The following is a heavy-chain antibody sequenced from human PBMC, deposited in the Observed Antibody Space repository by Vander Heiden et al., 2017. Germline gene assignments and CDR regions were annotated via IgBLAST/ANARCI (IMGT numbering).Heavy chain of an antibody. CDR1: GYPFTSYD. CDR3: ARGRYYDSSGKGDLDY. D-gene: IGHD3-22*01. V-gene: IGHV1-8*01. Sequence: QVQPVQSGAEVKKPGPHVKVPRKAFGYPFTSYDRNWVRQATGQGLEWMGWMNPNSGNTGYTQKFQGRVTMTRNTSISTAYMELSSLSSEDMAVYYCARGRYYDSSGKGDLDYWGQGTLVTVSS. J-gene: IGHJ4*02. CDR2: MNPNSGNT.